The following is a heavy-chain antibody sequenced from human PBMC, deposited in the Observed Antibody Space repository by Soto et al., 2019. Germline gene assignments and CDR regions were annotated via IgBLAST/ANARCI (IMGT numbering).Heavy chain of an antibody. V-gene: IGHV3-64*01. CDR2: LSPDGGSI. D-gene: IGHD1-26*01. CDR1: GFTFSSYA. J-gene: IGHJ4*02. CDR3: ARGQTWAHFDY. Sequence: EVQLVESGGGLVQPGGSLRLSCAASGFTFSSYAMHWVRQAPGKGLEYVSALSPDGGSIYYANSVKGRFTISRDNSKSTLYLQMGSLRGEDLAVYYCARGQTWAHFDYWGQGTLVTVSS.